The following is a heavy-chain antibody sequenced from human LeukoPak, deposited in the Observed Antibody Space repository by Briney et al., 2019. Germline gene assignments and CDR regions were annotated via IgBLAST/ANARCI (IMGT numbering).Heavy chain of an antibody. V-gene: IGHV1-46*01. CDR2: INPSGGST. D-gene: IGHD1-26*01. CDR3: ARVMYIGSWYVDY. CDR1: GYTFTSYY. J-gene: IGHJ4*02. Sequence: WASVKVSCKASGYTFTSYYMHWVRQAPGQGLEWMGIINPSGGSTSYAQKFQGRVTMTRDTSISTAYMELSRLRSDDTAVYYCARVMYIGSWYVDYWGQGTLVTVSS.